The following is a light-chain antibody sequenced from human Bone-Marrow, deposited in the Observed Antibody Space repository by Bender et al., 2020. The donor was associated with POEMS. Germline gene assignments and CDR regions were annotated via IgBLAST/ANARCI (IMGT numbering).Light chain of an antibody. CDR2: DVS. CDR3: CAYASRSTLV. J-gene: IGLJ2*01. CDR1: SSDVRSYNL. V-gene: IGLV2-23*02. Sequence: QSALTQPASVSGSPGQSITISCTGTSSDVRSYNLVSWYQQHPGKAPKLIIYDVSKRPSGVSSRFSGFKSGNTPSLTISGLQPEDEAHYYCCAYASRSTLVFGGGTKLTVL.